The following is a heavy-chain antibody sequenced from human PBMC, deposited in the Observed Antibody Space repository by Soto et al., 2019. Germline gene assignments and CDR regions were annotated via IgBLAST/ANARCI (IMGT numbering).Heavy chain of an antibody. D-gene: IGHD2-21*02. Sequence: SETMSLTCTVSGGYISSNYLSWIRQHPGKGLEWIGYIYYSGSTNYNPSLKSRVTISVDTSKNQFSLKLSSVTAADTAVYYCAREGDWRYFDHWGQGTLVTSPQ. CDR1: GGYISSNY. J-gene: IGHJ4*02. CDR3: AREGDWRYFDH. V-gene: IGHV4-59*01. CDR2: IYYSGST.